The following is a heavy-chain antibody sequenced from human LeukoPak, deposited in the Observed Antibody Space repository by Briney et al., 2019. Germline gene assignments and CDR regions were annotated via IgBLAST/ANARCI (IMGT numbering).Heavy chain of an antibody. CDR2: ISSSSSYI. CDR1: GFTFSSYS. D-gene: IGHD3-22*01. CDR3: ARGWYYYDSTPGY. Sequence: GGSLRLSCAASGFTFSSYSMNWVRQAPGKGLEWVSSISSSSSYIYYADLVKGRFTISRDNAKNSLYLQMNSLRAEDTAVYYCARGWYYYDSTPGYWGQGTLVTVSS. J-gene: IGHJ4*02. V-gene: IGHV3-21*01.